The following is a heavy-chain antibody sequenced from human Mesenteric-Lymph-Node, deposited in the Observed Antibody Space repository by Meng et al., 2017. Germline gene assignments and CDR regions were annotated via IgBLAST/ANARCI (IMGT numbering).Heavy chain of an antibody. J-gene: IGHJ4*02. CDR2: IHHSGTT. Sequence: QLQEPGPGLVKPSGTLSLTCAVSGGSIISNDGWSWVRQPPGKGLEWIGEIHHSGTTYYNPSLKSRVTISLDKSNNQFSLKLTSVTAADTAVYYCAGKPIYVAAFYWGQGTLVTVSS. CDR3: AGKPIYVAAFY. D-gene: IGHD3-10*02. CDR1: GGSIISNDG. V-gene: IGHV4-4*02.